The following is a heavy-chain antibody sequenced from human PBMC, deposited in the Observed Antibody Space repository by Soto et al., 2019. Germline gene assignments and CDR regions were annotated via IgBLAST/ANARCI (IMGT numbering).Heavy chain of an antibody. CDR3: ARVFGAAAGTAKDY. CDR2: ISYDGSNK. J-gene: IGHJ4*02. CDR1: GFTFSSYA. V-gene: IGHV3-30-3*01. Sequence: GGSLRLSCAASGFTFSSYAMHWVRQAPGKGLEWVSVISYDGSNKYYADSVRGRLTISRDDSKNTLYLQMNSLRAEDTAVYYCARVFGAAAGTAKDYWGQGTLVTVSS. D-gene: IGHD6-13*01.